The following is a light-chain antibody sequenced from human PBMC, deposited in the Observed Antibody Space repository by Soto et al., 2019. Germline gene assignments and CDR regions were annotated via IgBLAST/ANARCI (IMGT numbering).Light chain of an antibody. J-gene: IGLJ1*01. V-gene: IGLV2-23*02. Sequence: QSVLTQPASVSGSHGQSITISCTGTSSDVGSYNLVSWYQQHPGKAPKLMIYEVSKRPSGVSNRFSGSKSGNTASLTISGLQAEDEADYYCCSYAGSSPYVFGTGTKLTVL. CDR3: CSYAGSSPYV. CDR2: EVS. CDR1: SSDVGSYNL.